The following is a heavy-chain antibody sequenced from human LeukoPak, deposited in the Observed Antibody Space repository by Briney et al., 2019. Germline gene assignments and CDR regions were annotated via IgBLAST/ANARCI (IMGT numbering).Heavy chain of an antibody. J-gene: IGHJ5*02. CDR1: NGSISSYC. CDR2: MTSNGSS. Sequence: SETLSLTCTVSNGSISSYCWNWIRQPAGKGLELIGRMTSNGSSTYNPYPTSRLPVSIETYRNQIPLNLNSMTAADAAVYYCAKGAGHPWFDPWGQGTLVTVSS. D-gene: IGHD6-19*01. CDR3: AKGAGHPWFDP. V-gene: IGHV4-4*07.